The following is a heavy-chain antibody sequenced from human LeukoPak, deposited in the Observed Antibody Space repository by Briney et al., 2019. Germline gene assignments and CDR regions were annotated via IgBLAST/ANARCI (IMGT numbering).Heavy chain of an antibody. CDR2: INHSGST. CDR3: ARSPRSSSPFYYGLDV. V-gene: IGHV4-34*01. D-gene: IGHD6-6*01. J-gene: IGHJ6*02. CDR1: GGSFSGYY. Sequence: PSETLSLTCAVYGGSFSGYYWSWIRQPPGKGLEWIGEINHSGSTNYNPSLKRRVTISVDTSQFSLKLSSVTAADTAVYYCARSPRSSSPFYYGLDVWGQGTTVTVCS.